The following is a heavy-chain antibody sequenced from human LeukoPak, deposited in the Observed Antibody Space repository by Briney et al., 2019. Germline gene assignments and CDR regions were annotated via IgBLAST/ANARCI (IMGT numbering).Heavy chain of an antibody. CDR2: INPNSGGT. V-gene: IGHV1-2*06. J-gene: IGHJ4*02. Sequence: ASVKVSCKASGYTFTGYYMHWVRQAPGQGLEWMGRINPNSGGTNYAQEFQGRVTMTRDTSISTAYMELSRLRSDDTAVYYCATETYSSGSNYWGQGTLVTVSS. D-gene: IGHD6-19*01. CDR3: ATETYSSGSNY. CDR1: GYTFTGYY.